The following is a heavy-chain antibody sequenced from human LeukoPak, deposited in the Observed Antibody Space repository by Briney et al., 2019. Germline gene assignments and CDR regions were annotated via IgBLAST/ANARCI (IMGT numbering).Heavy chain of an antibody. J-gene: IGHJ5*02. V-gene: IGHV1-69-2*01. Sequence: ASVKVSCKVSGYTFTDYHMHWVQQAPGKGLEWMGLVDPEDGETIYAEKFQGRVTITADTSTDTAYMELSSLRSEDTAVYYCATRVGATRRLTGFDPWGQGTLVTVSS. D-gene: IGHD1-26*01. CDR2: VDPEDGET. CDR1: GYTFTDYH. CDR3: ATRVGATRRLTGFDP.